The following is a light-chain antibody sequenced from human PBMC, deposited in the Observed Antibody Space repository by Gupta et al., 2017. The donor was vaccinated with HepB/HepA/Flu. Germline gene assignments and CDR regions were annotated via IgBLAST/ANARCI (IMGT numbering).Light chain of an antibody. J-gene: IGKJ2*01. V-gene: IGKV3-15*01. CDR1: ESINNN. CDR3: QQYHKWPLYT. CDR2: AAS. Sequence: EIVMTQSPVTLSVSPGERATLSCRASESINNNLVWYQQKPGQAPRVLIYAASTRATGIPARFSGSGSGTEXTLTISXLQSDDFGIYYCQQYHKWPLYTFGXGTKVEI.